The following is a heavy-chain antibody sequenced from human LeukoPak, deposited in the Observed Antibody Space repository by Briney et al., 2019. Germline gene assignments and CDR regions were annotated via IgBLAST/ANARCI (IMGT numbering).Heavy chain of an antibody. CDR1: GFTFSSYS. V-gene: IGHV3-21*01. CDR2: ISSSSSYI. Sequence: GGSLRLSCAASGFTFSSYSMNWVRQAPGKGLEWVSSISSSSSYIYYADSVKGRFTISRDNAKNSLYLQMNSLRAEDTAVYYCAREYSSGWYKYFDYWGQGTLVTVSP. J-gene: IGHJ4*02. D-gene: IGHD6-19*01. CDR3: AREYSSGWYKYFDY.